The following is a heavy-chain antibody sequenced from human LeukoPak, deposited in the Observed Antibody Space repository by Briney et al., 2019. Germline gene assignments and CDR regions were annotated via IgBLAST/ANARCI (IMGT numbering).Heavy chain of an antibody. CDR3: ARLGGLVPYYFDY. D-gene: IGHD6-19*01. V-gene: IGHV5-51*01. Sequence: GESLKISCKGSGYSFTSYWIGWVRQMPGKGLEWMGIIYPGDSDTRYSPSFQGQVTISADKSISTAYLQWSSVKTADTAMNYCARLGGLVPYYFDYWGQGTLVTVSS. CDR1: GYSFTSYW. CDR2: IYPGDSDT. J-gene: IGHJ4*02.